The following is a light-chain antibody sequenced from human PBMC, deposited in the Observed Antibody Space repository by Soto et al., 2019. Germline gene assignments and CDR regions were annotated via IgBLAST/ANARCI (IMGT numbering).Light chain of an antibody. CDR2: TSS. Sequence: DIQMTQSPSSLSASVGDGVTITCRAGQSVSSHLNWYQQKPGKAPKLLIHTSSTLQSGVPSRFSGDGSETDFTLTISSLQIEDFATYYCQQSDSIPYTFGQGTKMEI. V-gene: IGKV1-39*01. CDR1: QSVSSH. CDR3: QQSDSIPYT. J-gene: IGKJ2*01.